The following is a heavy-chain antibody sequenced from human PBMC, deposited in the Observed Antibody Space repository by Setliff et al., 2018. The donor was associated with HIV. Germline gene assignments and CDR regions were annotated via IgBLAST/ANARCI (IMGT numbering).Heavy chain of an antibody. D-gene: IGHD3-3*01. J-gene: IGHJ4*02. Sequence: ASVKVSCKASGYTFTGYYMHWVRQAPGQGLEWMGRISPNTGGTLYAQKFQGRVTMTGDTSVSTAYMELSGLGLDDTAVYYCARDFLNYDFYRAFDSWGQGTLVTVSS. V-gene: IGHV1-2*06. CDR3: ARDFLNYDFYRAFDS. CDR1: GYTFTGYY. CDR2: ISPNTGGT.